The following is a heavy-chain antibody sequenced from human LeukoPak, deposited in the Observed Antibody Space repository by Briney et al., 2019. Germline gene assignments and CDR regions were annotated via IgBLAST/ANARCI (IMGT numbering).Heavy chain of an antibody. V-gene: IGHV4-59*11. D-gene: IGHD3-10*01. Sequence: PSETLSLTCTVSGGSISNHFWSWVRQPPGKGLEWIGRIYYTGSTNYKPSLKSRITMSVDTSKNQFSLKLNSVTAAETAVYYCARSYNSGSYYPYYFDYWGQGTLVTVSS. J-gene: IGHJ4*02. CDR2: IYYTGST. CDR1: GGSISNHF. CDR3: ARSYNSGSYYPYYFDY.